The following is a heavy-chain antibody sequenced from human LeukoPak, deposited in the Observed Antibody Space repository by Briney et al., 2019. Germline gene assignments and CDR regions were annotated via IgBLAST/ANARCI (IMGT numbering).Heavy chain of an antibody. CDR1: GITFSNYA. Sequence: GGSLRLSCVASGITFSNYAVSWVRQAPEKGLDWVSVNSGSAHKIRYADSAKGRFTISRDNSENIVYLQMNNLRAEDTAVYYCAGRVTGYSSGYVYWGQGTLVTVSS. J-gene: IGHJ4*02. CDR3: AGRVTGYSSGYVY. D-gene: IGHD5-18*01. V-gene: IGHV3-23*01. CDR2: NSGSAHKI.